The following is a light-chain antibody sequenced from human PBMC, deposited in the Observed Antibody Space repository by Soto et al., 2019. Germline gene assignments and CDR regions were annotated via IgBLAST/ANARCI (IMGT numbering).Light chain of an antibody. Sequence: DIQMTQSPSTLSASVGDRVTTTSRASQSISTWLAWHKRKTEKAPEPLVQDASRLESGGPSRVCWSGPRTKFTLPINCLHSEDYSTYYCKQNYNAPKTFGQKTPLEI. CDR1: QSISTW. V-gene: IGKV1-5*01. J-gene: IGKJ5*01. CDR2: DAS. CDR3: KQNYNAPKT.